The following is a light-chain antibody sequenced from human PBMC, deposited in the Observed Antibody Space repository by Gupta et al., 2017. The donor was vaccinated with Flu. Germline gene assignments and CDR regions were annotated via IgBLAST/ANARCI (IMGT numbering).Light chain of an antibody. J-gene: IGLJ1*01. Sequence: QSVLTHPPAAPGPPVKRVTISCSSSSSNSESNTVHWYQQFPGTAPKLIIHSIAQRPAGVTARFSGSKSGNSASLVISGLQSEDEAEYYCAAWADSINGHVFGTGTKVTVL. CDR2: SIA. CDR3: AAWADSINGHV. V-gene: IGLV1-44*01. CDR1: SSNSESNT.